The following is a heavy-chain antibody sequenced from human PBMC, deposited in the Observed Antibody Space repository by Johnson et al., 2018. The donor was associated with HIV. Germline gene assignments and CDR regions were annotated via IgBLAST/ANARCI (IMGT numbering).Heavy chain of an antibody. D-gene: IGHD2-8*02. J-gene: IGHJ3*02. CDR1: GFTFDDYA. Sequence: QVLLVESGGGLAQPGRSLRLSCAASGFTFDDYAMHWVRQAPGKGLEWVAVISYDGSNKYYADSVKGRFTISRDNAKNSLYLQMTRLRVEDTALYYCARERISGVCLNDAFDIWGQGTMVTVSS. V-gene: IGHV3-30*04. CDR2: ISYDGSNK. CDR3: ARERISGVCLNDAFDI.